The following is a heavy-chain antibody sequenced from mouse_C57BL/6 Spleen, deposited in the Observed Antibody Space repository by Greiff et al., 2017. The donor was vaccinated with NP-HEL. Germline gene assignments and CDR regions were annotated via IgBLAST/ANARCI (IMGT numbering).Heavy chain of an antibody. CDR3: ARKGTAVDAMDY. CDR1: GYTFTTYP. J-gene: IGHJ4*01. D-gene: IGHD1-1*01. CDR2: FHPYNDDT. V-gene: IGHV1-47*01. Sequence: QVQLQQPGAELVMPGASVKLSCKASGYTFTTYPIEWMKQNHGKSLEWIGNFHPYNDDTKYNEKFKGKATLTVEKSSSTVYLELSRLTSDDSAVYYCARKGTAVDAMDYWGQGTSVTVSS.